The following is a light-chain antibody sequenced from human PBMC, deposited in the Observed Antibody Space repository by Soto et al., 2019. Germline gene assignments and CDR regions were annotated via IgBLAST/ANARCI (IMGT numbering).Light chain of an antibody. V-gene: IGKV3-15*01. Sequence: ENVFTLSPCTVSLSPGERATLSCRASQSVSSSYLAWYQQKPGQAPRLLIYDASTRATGIPARFSGSGSGTEFTLTISSLQSEDFTVFYCHQYNDWPPAFCQGGKADIK. CDR2: DAS. CDR3: HQYNDWPPA. J-gene: IGKJ1*01. CDR1: QSVSSSY.